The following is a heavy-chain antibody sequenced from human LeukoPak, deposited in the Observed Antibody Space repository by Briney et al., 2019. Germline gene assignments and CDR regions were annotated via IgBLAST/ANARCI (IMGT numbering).Heavy chain of an antibody. V-gene: IGHV4-59*01. J-gene: IGHJ6*03. CDR3: ARTTEGYAGGPGYSYYYYMDV. CDR1: GGSISSYY. Sequence: SETLPLTCTVSGGSISSYYWSWIRQPPGKGLEWIGYIHYSGSTHYNPSLKSRVTISVDTSKNQVSLKLRSVTAADTALYYCARTTEGYAGGPGYSYYYYMDVWGKGTTVTISS. D-gene: IGHD5-12*01. CDR2: IHYSGST.